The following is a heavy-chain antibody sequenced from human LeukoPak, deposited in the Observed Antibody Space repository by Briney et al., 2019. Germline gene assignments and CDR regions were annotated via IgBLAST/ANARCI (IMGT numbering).Heavy chain of an antibody. CDR1: GGSISSSSYY. J-gene: IGHJ4*02. V-gene: IGHV4-39*02. Sequence: SETLSLTCTVSGGSISSSSYYWGWIRQPPGKGLEWIGSIYYSGSTYYNPSLKSRVTISVDTSKNQFSLKLSSVTAADTAVYYCARDRGNDRTRYFDYWGQGTLVTVSS. D-gene: IGHD3-22*01. CDR3: ARDRGNDRTRYFDY. CDR2: IYYSGST.